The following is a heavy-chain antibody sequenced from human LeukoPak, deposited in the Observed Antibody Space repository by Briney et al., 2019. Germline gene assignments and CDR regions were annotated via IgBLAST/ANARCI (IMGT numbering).Heavy chain of an antibody. CDR1: GFTFSSYA. CDR2: ISYDGSNK. CDR3: AKDRPTIVGATGGDFDY. J-gene: IGHJ4*02. D-gene: IGHD1-26*01. Sequence: GGSLRLSCAASGFTFSSYAMHWVRQAPGKGLEWVAVISYDGSNKYYADSVKGRFTISRDNSKNTLYLQMNSLRAEDTAVYYCAKDRPTIVGATGGDFDYWGQGTLVTVSS. V-gene: IGHV3-30*04.